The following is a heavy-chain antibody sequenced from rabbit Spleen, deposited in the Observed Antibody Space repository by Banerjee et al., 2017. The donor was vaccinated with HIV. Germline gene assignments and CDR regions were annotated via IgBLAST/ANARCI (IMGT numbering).Heavy chain of an antibody. CDR1: GFSFSSYYW. J-gene: IGHJ5*01. V-gene: IGHV1S40*01. Sequence: QSLEESGGDLVKPGASLTLTCTASGFSFSSYYWICWVRQAPGKGPEWIACIYNGDGTTYYASWTKGRFTISKTSSTTVTLQMTSLTAADTATYFCARYASSSGYPDWLDLWGPGTLVTVS. CDR2: IYNGDGTT. D-gene: IGHD1-1*01. CDR3: ARYASSSGYPDWLDL.